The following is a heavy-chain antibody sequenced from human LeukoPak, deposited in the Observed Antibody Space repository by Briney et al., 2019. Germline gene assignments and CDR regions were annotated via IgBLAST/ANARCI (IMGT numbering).Heavy chain of an antibody. CDR3: AKKLVGIAAAVPPGSIDY. Sequence: GGSLRLSCAASGFTFSSYAMSWVRQAPGKGLEWVSAISGSGGSTYYADSVKGRFTISRDNSKNTLYLQMNSLRAEDTAVYYCAKKLVGIAAAVPPGSIDYWGQGTLVTVSS. CDR2: ISGSGGST. D-gene: IGHD6-13*01. CDR1: GFTFSSYA. J-gene: IGHJ4*02. V-gene: IGHV3-23*01.